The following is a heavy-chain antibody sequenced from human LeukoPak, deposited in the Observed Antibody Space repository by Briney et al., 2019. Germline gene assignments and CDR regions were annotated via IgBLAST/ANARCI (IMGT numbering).Heavy chain of an antibody. D-gene: IGHD4-17*01. CDR1: VYSFTNYW. Sequence: GDPLKISCKGSVYSFTNYWIGWERQRPRKEVEWMGIIYPGDSDTKYSQSFQGQVTISADKSISTAYLQWSSLKASDTAMYYCARRTVMDFDYWGKGTLVTVSS. V-gene: IGHV5-51*01. CDR2: IYPGDSDT. CDR3: ARRTVMDFDY. J-gene: IGHJ4*02.